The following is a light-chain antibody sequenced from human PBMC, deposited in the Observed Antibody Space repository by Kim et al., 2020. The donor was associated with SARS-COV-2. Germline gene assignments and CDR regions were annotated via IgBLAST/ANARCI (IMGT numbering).Light chain of an antibody. CDR1: QRVGTD. Sequence: EVALTQFPATLSLSPGESGTLSCRAGQRVGTDLAWYQVKIGQAPWLLISSASTRATGIPDRFSGRGSGTDFTLTINRLEPEDFVVYYCQQYGNLPLTFGGGTKVDIK. V-gene: IGKV3-20*01. CDR2: SAS. CDR3: QQYGNLPLT. J-gene: IGKJ4*01.